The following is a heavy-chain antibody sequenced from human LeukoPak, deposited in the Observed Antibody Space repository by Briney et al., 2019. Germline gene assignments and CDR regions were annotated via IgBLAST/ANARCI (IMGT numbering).Heavy chain of an antibody. D-gene: IGHD6-6*01. CDR2: IYETGST. CDR3: ARRYSSSPFNYFDP. Sequence: SETLSLTCTVSGGSISSSSHYWGWIRQPPGKGLEFIGNIYETGSTYYNPSLKSRVTIFIDTSKNQFSLRLSSVTAADTALYYCARRYSSSPFNYFDPWGQGTLVTVSS. CDR1: GGSISSSSHY. J-gene: IGHJ5*02. V-gene: IGHV4-39*01.